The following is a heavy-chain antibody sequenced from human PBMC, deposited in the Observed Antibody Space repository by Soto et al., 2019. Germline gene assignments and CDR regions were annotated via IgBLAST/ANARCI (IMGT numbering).Heavy chain of an antibody. V-gene: IGHV5-51*01. CDR1: GYRFTSFW. CDR3: ARSPAYFDY. J-gene: IGHJ4*02. Sequence: GESLNISCQASGYRFTSFWIGWVRQMPGKGLEWMGMIYPGDSDTKYSPSFQGQVTISADKSISTAYLQWSSLKASDTAMYYCARSPAYFDYWGQGTPVTVSS. CDR2: IYPGDSDT. D-gene: IGHD2-2*01.